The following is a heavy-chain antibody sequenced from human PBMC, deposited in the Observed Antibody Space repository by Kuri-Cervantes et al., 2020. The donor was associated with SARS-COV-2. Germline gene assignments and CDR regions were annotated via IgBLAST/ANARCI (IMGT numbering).Heavy chain of an antibody. CDR3: AKDRVGVQDF. CDR2: ISHDGKNK. CDR1: GFNFSRTD. Sequence: GGSLRLSCAASGFNFSRTDMHWVRQAPGKGLEWVAVISHDGKNKKWIASGKGRFTISRENSQNTLYLHMKSLRSEDTAMYYCAKDRVGVQDFWGQGTLVTVSS. J-gene: IGHJ4*02. V-gene: IGHV3-30*18. D-gene: IGHD2-21*01.